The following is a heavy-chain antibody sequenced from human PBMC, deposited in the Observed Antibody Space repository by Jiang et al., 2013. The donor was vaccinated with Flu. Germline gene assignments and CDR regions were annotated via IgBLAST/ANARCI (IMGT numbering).Heavy chain of an antibody. Sequence: VQLVESGAEVKKPGESLKISCQGSGYTFSNYWIGWVRQMPGKGLECMGIIYPSDSATRYSPSFQGQVTMSADKYISTAYLQWSSLKASDTAMYYCARGSGSPLNNYYYYGMDIWGQGTTVTVSS. CDR1: GYTFSNYW. J-gene: IGHJ6*02. CDR3: ARGSGSPLNNYYYYGMDI. V-gene: IGHV5-51*01. CDR2: IYPSDSAT. D-gene: IGHD3-10*01.